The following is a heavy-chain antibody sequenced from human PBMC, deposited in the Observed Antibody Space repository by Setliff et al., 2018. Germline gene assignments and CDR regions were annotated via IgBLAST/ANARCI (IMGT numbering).Heavy chain of an antibody. J-gene: IGHJ4*02. Sequence: GGSLRLSCAASGFTFSSYAMTWVRQAPGKGLEWVSVISGSGGSTYYADSVKGRFTISRDNAKNTLYLQMNRLRAEDTAVYYCARVIVGGGNTPFDLWGQGTLVTVSS. CDR2: ISGSGGST. D-gene: IGHD2-21*01. CDR3: ARVIVGGGNTPFDL. CDR1: GFTFSSYA. V-gene: IGHV3-23*01.